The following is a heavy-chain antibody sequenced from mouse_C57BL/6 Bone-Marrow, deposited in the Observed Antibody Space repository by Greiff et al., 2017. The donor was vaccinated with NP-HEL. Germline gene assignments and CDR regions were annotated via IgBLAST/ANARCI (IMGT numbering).Heavy chain of an antibody. CDR1: GYTFTSYW. CDR2: IDPSDSYT. J-gene: IGHJ4*01. D-gene: IGHD2-10*01. Sequence: QVQLQQPGAELVKPGASVKLSCKASGYTFTSYWMQWVKQRPGQGLEWIGEIDPSDSYTNYNQKFKGKATLTVDTSSSTAYMQLSSLTSEDSAVYYCARRPGLLTAMDYWGQGTSVTVSS. V-gene: IGHV1-50*01. CDR3: ARRPGLLTAMDY.